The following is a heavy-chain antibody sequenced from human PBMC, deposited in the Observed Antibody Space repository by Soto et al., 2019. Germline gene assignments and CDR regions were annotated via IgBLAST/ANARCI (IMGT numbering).Heavy chain of an antibody. V-gene: IGHV3-30-3*01. J-gene: IGHJ4*02. CDR2: ISYDGSNK. Sequence: GGSLRLSCAASGFTFSSYAMHWVRQAPGKGLEWVAVISYDGSNKYYADSVKGRFTISRDNSKNTLYLQMNSLRAEDTAVYYCAKGRYDFWSPYYFDSWGQGTLVTVSS. CDR1: GFTFSSYA. D-gene: IGHD3-3*01. CDR3: AKGRYDFWSPYYFDS.